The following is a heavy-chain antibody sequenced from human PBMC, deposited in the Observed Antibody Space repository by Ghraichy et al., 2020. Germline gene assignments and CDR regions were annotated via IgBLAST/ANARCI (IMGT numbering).Heavy chain of an antibody. V-gene: IGHV3-33*01. CDR1: GFTFSSYG. D-gene: IGHD6-6*01. J-gene: IGHJ4*02. CDR3: ARDSDEYSSSSCVDY. CDR2: IWYDGSNK. Sequence: LSLTCAASGFTFSSYGMHWVRQAPGKGLEWVAVIWYDGSNKYYADSVKGRFTISRDNSKNTLYLQMNSLRAEDTAVYYCARDSDEYSSSSCVDYWGQGTLVTVSS.